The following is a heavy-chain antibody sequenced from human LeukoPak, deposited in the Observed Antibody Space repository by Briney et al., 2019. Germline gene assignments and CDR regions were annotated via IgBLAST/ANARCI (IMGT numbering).Heavy chain of an antibody. CDR3: VRVRHGDYFDY. V-gene: IGHV3-72*01. CDR2: TRNKPNGYTT. J-gene: IGHJ4*02. CDR1: GFSITDHY. D-gene: IGHD4-17*01. Sequence: PGGSLGLSCSASGFSITDHYMDWVRQASGKGLELVGRTRNKPNGYTTDYGTSVKGRFIVSRDDSESSLYLQMNSLKTEDTAVYYCVRVRHGDYFDYWGQGTLVTVSS.